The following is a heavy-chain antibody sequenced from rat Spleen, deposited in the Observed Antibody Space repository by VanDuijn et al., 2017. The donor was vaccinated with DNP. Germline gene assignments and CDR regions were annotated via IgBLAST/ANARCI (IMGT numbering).Heavy chain of an antibody. D-gene: IGHD1-1*01. CDR1: GFTFNNYW. CDR2: ITPDGSTT. CDR3: AKDLQWYAMDV. J-gene: IGHJ4*01. V-gene: IGHV5-58*01. Sequence: EVQLVESGGDLVQPGRSLKLSCVASGFTFNNYWMTWIRQVPGKGLEWVSSITPDGSTTHYSDSVRGRFSISRDNGENTVYLQMNSLRSEDTATYYCAKDLQWYAMDVWGQGTSVSVSS.